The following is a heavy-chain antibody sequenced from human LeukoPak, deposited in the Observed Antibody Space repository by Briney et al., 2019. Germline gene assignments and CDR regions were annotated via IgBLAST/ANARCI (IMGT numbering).Heavy chain of an antibody. Sequence: SETLSLTCAVSGYSISSGYYWGWIRQPPGKGLEWIGSIYHSGSTYYNPSLKSRVTISVDTSKNQFSLKLSSVTAADTAVYYCATTLQSGNEGVYFDYWGQGTLVTVSS. CDR1: GYSISSGYY. CDR2: IYHSGST. CDR3: ATTLQSGNEGVYFDY. V-gene: IGHV4-38-2*01. D-gene: IGHD5-12*01. J-gene: IGHJ4*02.